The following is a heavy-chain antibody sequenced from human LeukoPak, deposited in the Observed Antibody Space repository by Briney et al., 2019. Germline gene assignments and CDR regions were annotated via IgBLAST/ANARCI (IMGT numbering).Heavy chain of an antibody. Sequence: ASVKVSCKDSGYTFTSYDINWVRQATGQGLEWMGWMNPNSGNTGYAQKFQGRVTMTRNTSISTAYMELSSLRSEDTAVYYCARAGGYCGRISCPYYFDYWGQESLVAVSS. CDR2: MNPNSGNT. J-gene: IGHJ4*02. D-gene: IGHD2-15*01. V-gene: IGHV1-8*01. CDR1: GYTFTSYD. CDR3: ARAGGYCGRISCPYYFDY.